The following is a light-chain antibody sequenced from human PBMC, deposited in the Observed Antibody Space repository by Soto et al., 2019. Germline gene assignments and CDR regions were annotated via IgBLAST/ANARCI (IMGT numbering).Light chain of an antibody. CDR3: QQYGDWPPDT. J-gene: IGKJ2*01. CDR1: QSVSRN. V-gene: IGKV3-15*01. CDR2: DAS. Sequence: EIVMTQSPATLSVSPGERATLSCRASQSVSRNLAWYQQKPGQPPRLLIYDASTRATGVPARFGGSGSGTEFTLTISGLQYEDLAVYYCQQYGDWPPDTFGQGNKVEI.